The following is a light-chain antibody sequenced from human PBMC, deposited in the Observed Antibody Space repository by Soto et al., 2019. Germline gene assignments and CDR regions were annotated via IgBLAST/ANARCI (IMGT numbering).Light chain of an antibody. CDR1: QSVSSSY. CDR3: QQYDKWPRW. J-gene: IGKJ1*01. V-gene: IGKV3-15*01. CDR2: GGS. Sequence: ETVLTQSPPTVSVSPRERATLSCRASQSVSSSYLAWYQQKPGQAPRLLIYGGSARATGIPARFSGGGSGAEYTLTISSLQSEDFAVYYCQQYDKWPRWFG.